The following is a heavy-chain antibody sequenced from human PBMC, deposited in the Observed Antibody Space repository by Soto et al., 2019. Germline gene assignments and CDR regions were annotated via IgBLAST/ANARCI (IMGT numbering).Heavy chain of an antibody. CDR1: GGSFSGYY. D-gene: IGHD5-12*01. CDR2: IYYSGST. V-gene: IGHV4-34*09. CDR3: ARARLRAVYAFDI. J-gene: IGHJ3*02. Sequence: PSETLSLTCAVYGGSFSGYYWSWIRQPPGKGLEWIGYIYYSGSTYYSPSLKSRLSISLDTSKNQFSLRLSSVTAADTAMYYCARARLRAVYAFDIWGQGTVVTVSS.